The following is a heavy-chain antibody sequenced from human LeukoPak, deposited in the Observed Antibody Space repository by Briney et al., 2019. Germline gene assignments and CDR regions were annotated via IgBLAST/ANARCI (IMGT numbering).Heavy chain of an antibody. D-gene: IGHD2-15*01. Sequence: KAGGSLRLSCAASGFTFSSYAMHWVRQAPGKGPEWVAIISQDGTKKYYADSVKGRFTISRDTSKNTLYLQMNSLRAEDTAVYKCARDCYRDGGIGLCHTRDYLDHWGQGTLVTVSS. CDR2: ISQDGTKK. V-gene: IGHV3-30*04. CDR1: GFTFSSYA. J-gene: IGHJ4*02. CDR3: ARDCYRDGGIGLCHTRDYLDH.